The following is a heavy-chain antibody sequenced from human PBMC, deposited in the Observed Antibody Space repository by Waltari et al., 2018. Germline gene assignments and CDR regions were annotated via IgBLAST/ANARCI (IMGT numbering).Heavy chain of an antibody. CDR3: ARRNGDYGDYIGWKDWYFDL. CDR1: GGTFSRYV. J-gene: IGHJ2*01. V-gene: IGHV1-69*05. Sequence: QVQLVRSGAAVKKPGSSVKVSCKASGGTFSRYVLSWVRQATVQRHEWMGGIIPSFVTANYAQKFQGRVTITTDESTSTAYMELSSLRSEDTAVYYCARRNGDYGDYIGWKDWYFDLWGRGTLVTVSS. D-gene: IGHD4-17*01. CDR2: IIPSFVTA.